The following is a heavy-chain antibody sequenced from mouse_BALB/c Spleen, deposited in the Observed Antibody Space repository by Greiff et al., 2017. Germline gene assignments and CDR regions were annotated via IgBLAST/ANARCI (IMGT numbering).Heavy chain of an antibody. D-gene: IGHD2-14*01. CDR1: GYTFTDYE. J-gene: IGHJ1*01. V-gene: IGHV1-15*01. CDR2: IDPETGGT. Sequence: QVQLQQSGAELVRPGASVTLSCKASGYTFTDYEMHWVKQTPVHGLEWIGAIDPETGGTAYNQKFKGKATLTADKSSSTAYMELRSLTSEDSAVYYCTIYDYRYPWYFDVWGAGTTVTVSS. CDR3: TIYDYRYPWYFDV.